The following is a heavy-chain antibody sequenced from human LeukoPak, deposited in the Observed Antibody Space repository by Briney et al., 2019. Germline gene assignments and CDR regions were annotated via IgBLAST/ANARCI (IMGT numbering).Heavy chain of an antibody. D-gene: IGHD6-13*01. CDR2: IIPILGIA. J-gene: IGHJ6*02. CDR3: ASRSSSWPRTLNYYYYYGMDV. Sequence: SVKVSCKASGYTFTGYYMHWVRQAPGQGLEWMGRIIPILGIANYAQKFQGRVTITADKSTSTAYMELSSLRSEDTAVYYCASRSSSWPRTLNYYYYYGMDVWGQGTTVTVSS. V-gene: IGHV1-69*02. CDR1: GYTFTGYY.